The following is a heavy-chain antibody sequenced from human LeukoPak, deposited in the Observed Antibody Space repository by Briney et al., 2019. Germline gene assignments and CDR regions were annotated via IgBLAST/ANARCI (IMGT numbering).Heavy chain of an antibody. CDR2: ISGSGGST. Sequence: GGSLRLSCAASGFTFSSYAMSWVRQAPGKGLEWVSAISGSGGSTYYADSVKGRFTISRDNSKNTLYLQMNSLRAEDTAVYYCANHYSSGWYYFDYWGQETLVTVSS. D-gene: IGHD6-19*01. V-gene: IGHV3-23*01. CDR1: GFTFSSYA. CDR3: ANHYSSGWYYFDY. J-gene: IGHJ4*02.